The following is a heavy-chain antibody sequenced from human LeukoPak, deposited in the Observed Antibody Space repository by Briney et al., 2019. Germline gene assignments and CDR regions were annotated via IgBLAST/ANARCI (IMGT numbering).Heavy chain of an antibody. Sequence: GGSLRLSCAASGFTFSSYAMHWVRQAPGKGLEWVAVISYDGSNKYYADSVKGRFTISRDNSKNTLYLQMNSLRAEDTAVYYCARAPARFYWGPPKRFDYWGQGTLVTVSS. V-gene: IGHV3-30-3*01. CDR3: ARAPARFYWGPPKRFDY. CDR1: GFTFSSYA. D-gene: IGHD7-27*01. CDR2: ISYDGSNK. J-gene: IGHJ4*02.